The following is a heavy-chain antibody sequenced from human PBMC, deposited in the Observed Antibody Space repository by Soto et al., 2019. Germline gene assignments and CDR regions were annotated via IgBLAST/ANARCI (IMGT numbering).Heavy chain of an antibody. Sequence: PSETLSLTCTVSGGSISSGGYYWSWLRQHPGKGLEWIGYIYYSGSTYYNPSLKSRVTISVDTSKNQFSLKLSSVTAADTAVYYCAEVNYYYDSSGYSLGFDPWGQGTLVTVSS. CDR1: GGSISSGGYY. J-gene: IGHJ5*02. V-gene: IGHV4-31*03. CDR2: IYYSGST. CDR3: AEVNYYYDSSGYSLGFDP. D-gene: IGHD3-22*01.